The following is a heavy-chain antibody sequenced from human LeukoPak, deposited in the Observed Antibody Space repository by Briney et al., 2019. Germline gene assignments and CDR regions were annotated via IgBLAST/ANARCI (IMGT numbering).Heavy chain of an antibody. CDR2: INSGGSGT. Sequence: GGSLRLSCAASGFAFSSNWMHWVRQTPGKGLVWVSRINSGGSGTSYAASVEGRFTISRDNVKNTLYLQMDSLGAEDTAVYYCAREGAVTTTVVTTGADAFDIWGQGTMVAVSS. CDR3: AREGAVTTTVVTTGADAFDI. CDR1: GFAFSSNW. D-gene: IGHD4-23*01. V-gene: IGHV3-74*01. J-gene: IGHJ3*02.